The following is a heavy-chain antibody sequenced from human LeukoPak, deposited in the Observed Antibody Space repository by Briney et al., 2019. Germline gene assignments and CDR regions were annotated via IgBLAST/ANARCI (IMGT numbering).Heavy chain of an antibody. V-gene: IGHV3-74*01. CDR2: INSDGSGT. Sequence: GGSLRLSCAASGFTFTSYWMHWVRQVPGKGLVWVSRINSDGSGTTYADSVRGRFTISRDNAKNTLYLQMNSLRAEDTAVYHCARVTSRTPAAGIDYWGQGTLVTVSS. CDR1: GFTFTSYW. CDR3: ARVTSRTPAAGIDY. D-gene: IGHD6-13*01. J-gene: IGHJ4*02.